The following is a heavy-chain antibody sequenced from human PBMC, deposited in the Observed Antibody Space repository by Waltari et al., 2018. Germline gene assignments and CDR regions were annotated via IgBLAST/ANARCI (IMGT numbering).Heavy chain of an antibody. CDR2: INHSGST. CDR3: AANSGYDYDYYYYYGMDV. V-gene: IGHV4-34*01. CDR1: GGSFSGYY. D-gene: IGHD5-12*01. J-gene: IGHJ6*02. Sequence: QVQLQQWGAGLLKPSETLSLTCAVYGGSFSGYYWRWIRQPPGKGLEWIGEINHSGSTNYNPSLKSRVTISVDTSKNQFSLKLSSVTAADTAVYYCAANSGYDYDYYYYYGMDVWGQGTTVTVSS.